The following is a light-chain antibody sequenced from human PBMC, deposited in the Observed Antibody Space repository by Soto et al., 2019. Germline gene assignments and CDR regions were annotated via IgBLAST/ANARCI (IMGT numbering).Light chain of an antibody. Sequence: QSALTQPPSVSGSPGQSVTISCTGTSSDVGSYNRVSWYQQPPGTAPKLMIYEVSNRPSGVPDRFSGSKSGNTASLTISGLQAEDEADYYCSSYTSSSIYVFGTGTKSPS. CDR1: SSDVGSYNR. CDR3: SSYTSSSIYV. J-gene: IGLJ1*01. V-gene: IGLV2-18*02. CDR2: EVS.